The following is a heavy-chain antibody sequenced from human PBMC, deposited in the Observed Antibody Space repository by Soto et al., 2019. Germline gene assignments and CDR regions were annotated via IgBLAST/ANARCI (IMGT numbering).Heavy chain of an antibody. D-gene: IGHD3-10*01. CDR2: IYYTGNT. CDR1: GGSVSSGDYY. V-gene: IGHV4-61*08. J-gene: IGHJ4*02. CDR3: AREERGVLTQFDN. Sequence: PSETLSLTGTVSGGSVSSGDYYWSWIRQPPGKGLEWVAYIYYTGNTYYNPSLKSRVTISVDMSKNQFSLKLTSVTAADTAVYYCAREERGVLTQFDNWGQGTLVTVSS.